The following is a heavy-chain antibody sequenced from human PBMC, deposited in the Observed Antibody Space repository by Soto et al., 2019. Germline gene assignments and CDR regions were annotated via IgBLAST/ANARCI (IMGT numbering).Heavy chain of an antibody. CDR3: VRDSGAKLSSS. J-gene: IGHJ4*02. CDR1: GGTFSSYR. Sequence: SVKVSCKASGGTFSSYRINWVRQAPGQGLEWMGGIVPIYRTADSAQEFQGRVTITADESARTAYMELRSLKSRDTAVYYCVRDSGAKLSSSWGQGTLVTAPQ. V-gene: IGHV1-69*13. CDR2: IVPIYRTA. D-gene: IGHD6-13*01.